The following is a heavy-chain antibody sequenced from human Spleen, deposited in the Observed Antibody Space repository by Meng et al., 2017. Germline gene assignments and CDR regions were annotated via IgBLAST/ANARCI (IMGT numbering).Heavy chain of an antibody. J-gene: IGHJ4*02. CDR3: ARDEDISAAGKLFGDY. CDR1: GYTFTAYY. CDR2: INPDTGDT. Sequence: ASVKVSCKASGYTFTAYYIHWVRQAPGQGLEWMGHINPDTGDTLYAQKFQARVTMTGDTSISTAYMELSGLRSDDTAMYYCARDEDISAAGKLFGDYWGQGTLVTVSS. D-gene: IGHD6-25*01. V-gene: IGHV1-2*06.